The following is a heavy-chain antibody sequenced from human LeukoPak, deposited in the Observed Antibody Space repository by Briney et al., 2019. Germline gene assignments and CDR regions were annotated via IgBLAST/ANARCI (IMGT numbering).Heavy chain of an antibody. D-gene: IGHD3-10*01. Sequence: PGGSLRLPCAASGFTFSDYYMSWIRQAPGKGLEWVAYISSSSSYTNYADSVKGRFTISRDNAKNSLYLQMNSLRAEDTAVYYCARDRIGHYGSGGFGGMDVWGKGTTVTVSS. CDR3: ARDRIGHYGSGGFGGMDV. J-gene: IGHJ6*04. CDR1: GFTFSDYY. CDR2: ISSSSSYT. V-gene: IGHV3-11*06.